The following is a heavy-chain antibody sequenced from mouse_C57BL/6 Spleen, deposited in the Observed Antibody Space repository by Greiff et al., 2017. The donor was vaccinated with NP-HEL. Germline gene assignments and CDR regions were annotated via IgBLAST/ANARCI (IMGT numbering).Heavy chain of an antibody. V-gene: IGHV5-4*01. CDR1: GFTFSSYA. CDR2: ISDGGSYT. J-gene: IGHJ4*01. CDR3: ARDYYGSSLYAMDY. D-gene: IGHD1-1*01. Sequence: EVQVVESGGGLVKPGGSLKLSCAASGFTFSSYAMSWVRQTPEKRLEWVATISDGGSYTYYPDNVKGRFTISRDNAKNNLYLQMSHLKSEDTAMYYCARDYYGSSLYAMDYWGQGTSVTVSS.